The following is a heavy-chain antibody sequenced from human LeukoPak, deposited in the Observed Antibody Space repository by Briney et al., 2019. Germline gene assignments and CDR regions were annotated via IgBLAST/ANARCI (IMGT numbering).Heavy chain of an antibody. D-gene: IGHD3-22*01. Sequence: SETLSLTCTVSGGYINSHCWGWIRQPPGKVLEYIGYISYTGSAIYGPSLESRVTISIDTSKKEFSLNLRSVNTADTAVYYCARVDLGGSGYFFDLWGQGALVTVSS. CDR3: ARVDLGGSGYFFDL. CDR1: GGYINSHC. V-gene: IGHV4-59*11. CDR2: ISYTGSA. J-gene: IGHJ4*02.